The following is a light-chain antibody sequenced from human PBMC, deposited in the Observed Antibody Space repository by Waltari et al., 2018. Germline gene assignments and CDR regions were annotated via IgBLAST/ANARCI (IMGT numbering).Light chain of an antibody. CDR1: PTVLYSSNNKNY. V-gene: IGKV4-1*01. Sequence: DIVMTQSPDSLAVSLGERATINCKSSPTVLYSSNNKNYLAWYQQRPGQPPKLFFYWASTRESGVPDRFSASGSGTDFTLTISSLQAEDVAVYYCQQYYSSPYTFGQGTKVDIK. CDR2: WAS. CDR3: QQYYSSPYT. J-gene: IGKJ2*01.